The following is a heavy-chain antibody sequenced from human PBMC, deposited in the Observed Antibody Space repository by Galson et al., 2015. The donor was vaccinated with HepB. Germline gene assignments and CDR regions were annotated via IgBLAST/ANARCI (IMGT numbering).Heavy chain of an antibody. V-gene: IGHV1-69*02. D-gene: IGHD3-10*01. J-gene: IGHJ4*02. CDR3: ARGFGSGSGVDY. Sequence: SVKVSCKASGGTFSSYTISWVRQAPGQGLGWMGRIIPILGIANYAQKFQGRVTITADKSTSTAYMELSSLRSEDTAVYYCARGFGSGSGVDYWGQGTLVTVSS. CDR1: GGTFSSYT. CDR2: IIPILGIA.